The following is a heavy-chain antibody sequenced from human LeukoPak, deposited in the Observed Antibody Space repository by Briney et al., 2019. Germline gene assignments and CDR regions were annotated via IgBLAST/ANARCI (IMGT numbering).Heavy chain of an antibody. D-gene: IGHD3-10*01. V-gene: IGHV4-59*01. CDR1: GGSISGYY. CDR2: IYYRGST. CDR3: VRRGVLWFGELSYYYFDL. J-gene: IGHJ2*01. Sequence: SETLSLTCTVSGGSISGYYWSWVRQPPGKGLEWVGYIYYRGSTNYNPSLMSRASISVDTSKNQFSLKLDSLTAADTAVYYCVRRGVLWFGELSYYYFDLWGRGTLVAVSS.